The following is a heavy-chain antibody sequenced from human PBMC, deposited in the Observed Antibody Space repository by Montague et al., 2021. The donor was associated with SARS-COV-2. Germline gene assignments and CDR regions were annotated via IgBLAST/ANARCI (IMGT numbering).Heavy chain of an antibody. Sequence: SRSLSLSASGYTFSHYGIHWVRQPPGKGLEWVAFISYDGRNKNYADSVTGRFTISRDDSNNTLFLQMNSLKTEDTAVYYCAKDQGYFDWPLPQDGMDAWGQGTTAIVSS. CDR3: AKDQGYFDWPLPQDGMDA. D-gene: IGHD3-9*01. V-gene: IGHV3-30*04. J-gene: IGHJ6*02. CDR1: GYTFSHYG. CDR2: ISYDGRNK.